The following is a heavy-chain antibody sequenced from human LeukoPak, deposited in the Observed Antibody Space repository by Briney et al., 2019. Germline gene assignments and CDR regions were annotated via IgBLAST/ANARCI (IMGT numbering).Heavy chain of an antibody. CDR3: AKRLGSGWPHFDY. CDR1: GFTFSGSA. CDR2: IRSKANTYAT. V-gene: IGHV3-73*01. J-gene: IGHJ4*02. Sequence: GGSLRLSCAASGFTFSGSAMHWVRQASGKGLEWVGRIRSKANTYATAYAASVKGRFTISRDDSKNTAYLQMNSLKTEDTAVYYCAKRLGSGWPHFDYWGQGTLVTVSS. D-gene: IGHD6-19*01.